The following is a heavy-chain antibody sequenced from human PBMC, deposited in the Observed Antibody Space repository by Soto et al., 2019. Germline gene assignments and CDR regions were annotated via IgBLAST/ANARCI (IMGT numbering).Heavy chain of an antibody. Sequence: PSETLSLTCTVSNFSVLTSIYYWAWIRQPPGKGLEWVGTVYYTGTTYYNPSLQSRVTISIDTSKNQFSLNLNSVTAADTAVYYCARNWNLALVPAAYFDSWGQGTPVTVS. CDR1: NFSVLTSIYY. CDR3: ARNWNLALVPAAYFDS. V-gene: IGHV4-39*01. J-gene: IGHJ4*02. CDR2: VYYTGTT. D-gene: IGHD2-2*01.